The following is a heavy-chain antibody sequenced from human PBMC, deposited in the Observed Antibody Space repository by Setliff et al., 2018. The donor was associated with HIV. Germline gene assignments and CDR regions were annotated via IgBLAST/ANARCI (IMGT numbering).Heavy chain of an antibody. CDR2: INQDGSEK. V-gene: IGHV3-7*01. CDR1: GFTFNNYW. Sequence: LRLSCAASGFTFNNYWMAWVRQAPGKGLEWVGNINQDGSEKNYVDSVKGRFSISRDNAENSLYLQMSSLRAEDAAVYYCAREVLRGGDDAFGLWGRGTVVTVSS. J-gene: IGHJ3*01. D-gene: IGHD3-10*01. CDR3: AREVLRGGDDAFGL.